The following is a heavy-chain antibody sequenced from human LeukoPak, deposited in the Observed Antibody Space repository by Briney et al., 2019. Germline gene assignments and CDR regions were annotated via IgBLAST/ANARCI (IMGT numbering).Heavy chain of an antibody. CDR3: AKYGSGWTLYFYYYLDV. CDR1: GFNFNSFS. V-gene: IGHV3-23*01. J-gene: IGHJ6*03. CDR2: PSGSGGST. Sequence: GGSLRLSCAASGFNFNSFSMSWVRQAPGKGLEWVSGPSGSGGSTYYADSVKGRFTISRDNSKNMVYLQMNSLRVEDTAVYYCAKYGSGWTLYFYYYLDVWGKGTTVTVS. D-gene: IGHD6-25*01.